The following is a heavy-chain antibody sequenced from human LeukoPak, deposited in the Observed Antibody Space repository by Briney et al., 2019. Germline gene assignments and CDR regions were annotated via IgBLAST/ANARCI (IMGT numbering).Heavy chain of an antibody. CDR1: GFTFSSYA. V-gene: IGHV3-23*01. D-gene: IGHD3-22*01. Sequence: GGSLRLSCAASGFTFSSYAMSWVRQAPGKGLEWVSAISGSGGSTYYADSVKGRFTISRDNSKNTLYLQMKSLRAEDTAVYYCAKVDYYDSSGPNDPGYYFDYWGQGTLVTVSS. J-gene: IGHJ4*02. CDR3: AKVDYYDSSGPNDPGYYFDY. CDR2: ISGSGGST.